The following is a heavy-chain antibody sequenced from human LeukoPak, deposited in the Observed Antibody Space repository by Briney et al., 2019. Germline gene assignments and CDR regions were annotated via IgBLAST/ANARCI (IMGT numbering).Heavy chain of an antibody. CDR3: AKVMTRTMVRGVPPSDY. J-gene: IGHJ4*02. CDR1: GFTFSSYA. D-gene: IGHD3-10*01. CDR2: ISGSGGST. V-gene: IGHV3-23*01. Sequence: GGSLRLSCAASGFTFSSYARTWVRQAPGKGLEWVSTISGSGGSTYYADSVKGRFTISRDNSKNTLYLQMSSLRAEDTAVYYCAKVMTRTMVRGVPPSDYWGQGTLVTVSS.